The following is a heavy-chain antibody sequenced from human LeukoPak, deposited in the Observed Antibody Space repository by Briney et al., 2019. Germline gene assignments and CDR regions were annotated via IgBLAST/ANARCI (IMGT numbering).Heavy chain of an antibody. V-gene: IGHV3-53*01. Sequence: GGSLRLSCAASGFTVSSNYMSWVRQAPGKGLEWVSVIYSGGSTYYADSVKGRFTISRDNSKNTLYLQMNSLRAEDTAVYYCSSGTQFFRFDYWGQGTLVTVSS. CDR2: IYSGGST. CDR1: GFTVSSNY. D-gene: IGHD1-26*01. CDR3: SSGTQFFRFDY. J-gene: IGHJ4*02.